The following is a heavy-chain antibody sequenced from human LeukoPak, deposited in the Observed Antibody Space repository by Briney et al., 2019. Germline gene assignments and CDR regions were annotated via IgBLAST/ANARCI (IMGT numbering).Heavy chain of an antibody. J-gene: IGHJ4*02. Sequence: ASVKVPCKASGDTFSNYDVTWVRQAPGQGLEWMGRIIPVFDTAKYAQNFQGRVTMTTDESSSTAYMELYSLRSEDTAVYYCALSAEKQLVYFDFWGQGTLVTVSS. CDR1: GDTFSNYD. V-gene: IGHV1-69*05. CDR2: IIPVFDTA. CDR3: ALSAEKQLVYFDF. D-gene: IGHD6-13*01.